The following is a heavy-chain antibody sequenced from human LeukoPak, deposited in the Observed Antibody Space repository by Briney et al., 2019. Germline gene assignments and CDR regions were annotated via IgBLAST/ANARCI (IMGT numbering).Heavy chain of an antibody. J-gene: IGHJ5*02. Sequence: SETLSLTCAVYGGSFSGYYWSWIRQPPGKGLEWVGEINHSGSTSYNPSLKSRVTISVDTSKNQFSLKLSSVTAADTAVYYCARGEGIVVVPAASWWFDPWGQGTLVTVSS. CDR1: GGSFSGYY. CDR2: INHSGST. CDR3: ARGEGIVVVPAASWWFDP. V-gene: IGHV4-34*01. D-gene: IGHD2-2*01.